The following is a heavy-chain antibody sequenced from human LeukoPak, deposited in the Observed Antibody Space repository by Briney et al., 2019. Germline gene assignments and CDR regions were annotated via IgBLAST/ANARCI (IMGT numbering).Heavy chain of an antibody. Sequence: SFKASGGTFSSYAMHWVRQGPGKGLEWVAVISYDGSYKYYADSVKGRFTISRDNSKNTLDLQMNTLRAEDTAVYYCARVPSDYYGSGGYPIDYWGQGTLVTVSS. J-gene: IGHJ4*02. CDR3: ARVPSDYYGSGGYPIDY. V-gene: IGHV3-30*01. CDR1: GGTFSSYA. D-gene: IGHD3-10*01. CDR2: ISYDGSYK.